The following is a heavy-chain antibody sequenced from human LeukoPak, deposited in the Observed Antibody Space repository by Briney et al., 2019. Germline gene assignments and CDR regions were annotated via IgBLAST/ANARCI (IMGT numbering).Heavy chain of an antibody. Sequence: GGSLRLSCAASGFTFSDYYMSWIRQAPGKGLEWVSYISSGSTIYYADSVKGRFTISRDNAKNSLYLQMNSLRAEDTAVYYCARVGHDLWSGSFYYMDVWGKGTTVTVSS. CDR2: ISSGSTI. D-gene: IGHD3-3*01. J-gene: IGHJ6*03. CDR3: ARVGHDLWSGSFYYMDV. CDR1: GFTFSDYY. V-gene: IGHV3-11*04.